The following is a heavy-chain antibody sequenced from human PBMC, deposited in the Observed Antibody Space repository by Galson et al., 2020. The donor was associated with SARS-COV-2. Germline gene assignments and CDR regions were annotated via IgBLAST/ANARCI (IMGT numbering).Heavy chain of an antibody. J-gene: IGHJ4*02. V-gene: IGHV3-48*02. CDR3: SRGLSSSWPFSDF. CDR2: ITSSSTT. Sequence: GESLKISCAASGFTFSSYNMNWVRQAPGKGLEWVSFITSSSTTYYADSVKGRFTISRDNAKNSLYLQMSGLRDDDTALYYCSRGLSSSWPFSDFWVQGSLVTVSS. CDR1: GFTFSSYN. D-gene: IGHD6-13*01.